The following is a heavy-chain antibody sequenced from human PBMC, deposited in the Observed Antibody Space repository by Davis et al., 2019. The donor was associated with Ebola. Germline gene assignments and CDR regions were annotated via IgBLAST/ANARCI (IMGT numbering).Heavy chain of an antibody. Sequence: GESLKISCAASGFTFSSYAMSWVRQAPGKGLEWVSAISGSGGSTYYADSVKGRFTISRDNSKNTLYLQMNSLRAEDTAVYYCAKPSGRGGYWGQGTLVTVSS. D-gene: IGHD6-19*01. J-gene: IGHJ4*02. CDR1: GFTFSSYA. CDR3: AKPSGRGGY. CDR2: ISGSGGST. V-gene: IGHV3-23*01.